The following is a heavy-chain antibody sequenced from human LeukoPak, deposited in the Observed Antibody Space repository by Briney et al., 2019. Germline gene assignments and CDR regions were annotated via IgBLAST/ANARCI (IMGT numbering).Heavy chain of an antibody. Sequence: GGSLRLSCAASGFTVSSNYMSWVPQAPGKGLEWVSVIYSGGSTYYADSVKGRFTISRDNSKNTLYLQMNSLRAEDTAVYYCARGFQWLVLDYWGQGTLVTVSS. CDR3: ARGFQWLVLDY. J-gene: IGHJ4*02. V-gene: IGHV3-66*01. CDR1: GFTVSSNY. D-gene: IGHD6-19*01. CDR2: IYSGGST.